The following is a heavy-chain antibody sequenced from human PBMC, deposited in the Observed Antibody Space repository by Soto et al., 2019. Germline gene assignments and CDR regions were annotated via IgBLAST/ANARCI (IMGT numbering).Heavy chain of an antibody. V-gene: IGHV3-33*01. CDR3: ARDAGEGLWFGGNYLGAYSFDY. CDR2: IWYEGSNK. J-gene: IGHJ4*02. Sequence: QVQLVESGGGVVQPGRSLRLSCAASGFTFSSYGMHWVRQAPGKGLEWVAVIWYEGSNKYYADSVKGRFTISRDNSKNTLYLQMNSLRAADKAVYYCARDAGEGLWFGGNYLGAYSFDYWGQGTLVTVSS. CDR1: GFTFSSYG. D-gene: IGHD3-10*01.